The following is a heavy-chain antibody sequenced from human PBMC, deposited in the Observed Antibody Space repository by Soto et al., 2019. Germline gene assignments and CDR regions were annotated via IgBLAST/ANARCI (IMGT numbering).Heavy chain of an antibody. CDR3: ARDGSYRAFDI. CDR1: GGSVSSGRYY. J-gene: IGHJ3*02. D-gene: IGHD3-10*01. Sequence: QVQLQESGPGLVKPSETLSLTCTVSGGSVSSGRYYWSWIRQPPGKGLEWIGYIYYSGSTNYNPSLKSRVTISVDTSKNQFSLKLSSVTAADTAVYYCARDGSYRAFDIWGQGTMVTVSS. V-gene: IGHV4-61*01. CDR2: IYYSGST.